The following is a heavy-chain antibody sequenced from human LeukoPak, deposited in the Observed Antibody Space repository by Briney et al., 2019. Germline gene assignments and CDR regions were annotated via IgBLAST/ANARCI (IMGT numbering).Heavy chain of an antibody. J-gene: IGHJ4*02. V-gene: IGHV3-30-3*01. CDR1: GFTFSSYA. CDR2: ISYDGSNK. CDR3: AKGPLIEVAGTTWDY. Sequence: GGSLRLSCAASGFTFSSYAMHWVRQAPGKGLEWVAVISYDGSNKYYADSVKGRFTISRDNSKNTLYLQMNSLRAEDTAVYYCAKGPLIEVAGTTWDYWGQGTLVTVSS. D-gene: IGHD6-19*01.